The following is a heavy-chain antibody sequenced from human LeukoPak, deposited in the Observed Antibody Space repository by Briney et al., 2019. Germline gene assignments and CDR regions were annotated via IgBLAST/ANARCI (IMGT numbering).Heavy chain of an antibody. J-gene: IGHJ4*02. CDR3: ARHSYGSGSYYTDY. CDR2: IYYSGST. Sequence: SETLSLTCTVSGGSISSYYWSWIRQPPGEGLEWIGYIYYSGSTNYNPSLKSRVTISVDTSKNQFSLKLSSVTAADTAVYYCARHSYGSGSYYTDYWGQGTLVTVSS. CDR1: GGSISSYY. V-gene: IGHV4-59*08. D-gene: IGHD3-10*01.